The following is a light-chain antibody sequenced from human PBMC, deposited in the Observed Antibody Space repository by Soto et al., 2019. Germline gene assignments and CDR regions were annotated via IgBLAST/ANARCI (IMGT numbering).Light chain of an antibody. CDR2: GAS. CDR3: QLHTTYPRP. V-gene: IGKV1-17*03. CDR1: QNFAYH. J-gene: IGKJ1*01. Sequence: DTQMTQSPSPMSAPVGEKVTITCRASQNFAYHLGWFQQKPGKAPKRLTYGASSLDSGVPSRFSATGSGTEFTFTISSLHPEDFATYYCQLHTTYPRPFGQGTKVEVK.